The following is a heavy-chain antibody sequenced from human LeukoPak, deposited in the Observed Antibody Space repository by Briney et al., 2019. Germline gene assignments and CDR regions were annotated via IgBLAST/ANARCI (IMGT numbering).Heavy chain of an antibody. Sequence: GGSLRLSCAASGFSFENYGMHWVRQAPGKGLEWVSSTSWHSNNIGYVDAVKGRFKISRDNAKNSLSLQMNSLRTEDTALYYCAKGRGLRFFDWLLKKDAFDIWGQGTMVTVSS. CDR2: TSWHSNNI. CDR3: AKGRGLRFFDWLLKKDAFDI. V-gene: IGHV3-9*01. J-gene: IGHJ3*02. CDR1: GFSFENYG. D-gene: IGHD3-3*01.